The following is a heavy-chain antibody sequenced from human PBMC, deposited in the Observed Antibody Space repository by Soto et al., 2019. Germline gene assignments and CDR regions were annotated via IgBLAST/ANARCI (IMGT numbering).Heavy chain of an antibody. V-gene: IGHV4-30-4*01. CDR2: IHNSGST. J-gene: IGHJ3*02. D-gene: IGHD3-10*01. Sequence: LSLTCTVSGGSMNSHDYYWSWIRQPPGKGLEWIGYIHNSGSTYYNPSLKSRLTISSDMSKNQFSLRLNSVTAADTALYFCARGEVRGPFDIWGQGTKVTVSS. CDR3: ARGEVRGPFDI. CDR1: GGSMNSHDYY.